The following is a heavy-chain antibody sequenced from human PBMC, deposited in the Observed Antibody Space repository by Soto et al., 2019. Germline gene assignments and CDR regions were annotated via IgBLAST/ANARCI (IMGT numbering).Heavy chain of an antibody. CDR3: ARGYYDFWSGYYKTQSYFDY. J-gene: IGHJ4*02. CDR1: GYSFTSYW. Sequence: GESLKISCKGSGYSFTSYWIGWVRQMPGKGLEWMGIIYPGDSDTRYSPSFQGQVTISADKSISTAYLQWSSLKASDTAMYYCARGYYDFWSGYYKTQSYFDYWGQGTLVTVSS. V-gene: IGHV5-51*01. D-gene: IGHD3-3*01. CDR2: IYPGDSDT.